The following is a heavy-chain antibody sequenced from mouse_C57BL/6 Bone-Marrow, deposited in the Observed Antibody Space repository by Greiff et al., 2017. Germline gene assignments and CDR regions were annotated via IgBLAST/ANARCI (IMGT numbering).Heavy chain of an antibody. CDR1: GYTFTDYN. J-gene: IGHJ1*01. D-gene: IGHD1-1*01. V-gene: IGHV1-22*01. CDR3: ARGYGSSFRYIDV. CDR2: IKPNNGGT. Sequence: VQLKESGPELVKPGASVKLSCKASGYTFTDYNMHWVKQSHGKSLEWIGYIKPNNGGTSYNQTFKGKATLTVNKSSSTAYMELRSLTSEDSAVWYCARGYGSSFRYIDVWGAGATVTVSS.